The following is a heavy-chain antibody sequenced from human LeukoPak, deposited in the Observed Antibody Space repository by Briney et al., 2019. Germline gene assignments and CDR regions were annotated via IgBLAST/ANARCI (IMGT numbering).Heavy chain of an antibody. Sequence: PAGSLTLSCAASTFTFSSYWMSWVRQAPGKGLEWVANIKQDGSEKYYVDSVKGRFTISRDNAKNSMYLQMNSLRAEDTAVYYCARPSYSSSWYWFDPWGQGTLVTVSS. J-gene: IGHJ5*02. V-gene: IGHV3-7*05. CDR3: ARPSYSSSWYWFDP. D-gene: IGHD6-13*01. CDR1: TFTFSSYW. CDR2: IKQDGSEK.